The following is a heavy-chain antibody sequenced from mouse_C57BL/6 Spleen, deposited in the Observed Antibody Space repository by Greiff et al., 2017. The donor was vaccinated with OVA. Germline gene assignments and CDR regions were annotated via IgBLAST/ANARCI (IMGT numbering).Heavy chain of an antibody. V-gene: IGHV1-14*01. Sequence: EVQLQQSGPELVKPGASVKMSCKASGYTFTSYVMHWVKQKPGQGLEWIGYIYPYNDGTKYNEKFKGKATLTSDKSSSTAYMELSSLTSEDSAVYYCASPPSYGSSYDYFDYWGQGTTLTVSS. CDR1: GYTFTSYV. J-gene: IGHJ2*01. CDR2: IYPYNDGT. D-gene: IGHD1-1*01. CDR3: ASPPSYGSSYDYFDY.